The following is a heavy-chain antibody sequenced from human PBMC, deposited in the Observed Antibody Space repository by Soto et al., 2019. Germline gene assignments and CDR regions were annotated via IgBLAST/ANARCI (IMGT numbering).Heavy chain of an antibody. V-gene: IGHV3-30-3*01. Sequence: QVQLVESGGGVVQPGRSLRLSCAASGFTFINYAMHWVRQAPGKGLEWVAVISYDGSNKYYADSVKGRFTISRDNSKNTMYLQMNSLSAEDTAVYHCAREQVKGTMTILWGQGTLVTVSS. CDR1: GFTFINYA. CDR3: AREQVKGTMTIL. J-gene: IGHJ4*02. CDR2: ISYDGSNK. D-gene: IGHD4-17*01.